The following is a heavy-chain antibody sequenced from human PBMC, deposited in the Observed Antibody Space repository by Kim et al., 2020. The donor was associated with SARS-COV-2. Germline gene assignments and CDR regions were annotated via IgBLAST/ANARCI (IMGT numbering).Heavy chain of an antibody. CDR2: IYYSGST. Sequence: SETLSLTCTVSGGSISSYYWSWIRQPPGKGLEWIGYIYYSGSTNYNPSLKSRVTISVDTYKNQFFLKLSSVTAADTSVYYCARVVIAARPPYYYYGMDVWGQGTTVTVSS. J-gene: IGHJ6*02. CDR3: ARVVIAARPPYYYYGMDV. CDR1: GGSISSYY. V-gene: IGHV4-59*13. D-gene: IGHD6-6*01.